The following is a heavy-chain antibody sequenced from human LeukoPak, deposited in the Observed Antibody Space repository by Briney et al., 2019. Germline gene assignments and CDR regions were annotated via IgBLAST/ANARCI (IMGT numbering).Heavy chain of an antibody. Sequence: GASVEVSCKASGYTFTSYGISWVRQAPGQGLEWMGWISAYNGNTNYAQKFQGRVTMTRDTSTSTVYMGLSSLRSEDTAVYYCARMTPPLTMVVTEGDAFDIWGQGTMVTVSS. J-gene: IGHJ3*02. CDR2: ISAYNGNT. CDR3: ARMTPPLTMVVTEGDAFDI. V-gene: IGHV1-18*01. CDR1: GYTFTSYG. D-gene: IGHD4-23*01.